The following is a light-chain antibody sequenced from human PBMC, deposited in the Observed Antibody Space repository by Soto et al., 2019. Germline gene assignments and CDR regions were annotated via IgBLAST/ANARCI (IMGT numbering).Light chain of an antibody. Sequence: EIVLTQSPGTLSLSPGERATLSCRASQSVSSSYLAWYQQKPGQAPRLLIYGASSRATGIPDRFSGSGSGTDFTLTITTPEPEDLAVYYCQQYGSSPYTFGQGTKLEIK. CDR3: QQYGSSPYT. V-gene: IGKV3-20*01. CDR2: GAS. CDR1: QSVSSSY. J-gene: IGKJ2*01.